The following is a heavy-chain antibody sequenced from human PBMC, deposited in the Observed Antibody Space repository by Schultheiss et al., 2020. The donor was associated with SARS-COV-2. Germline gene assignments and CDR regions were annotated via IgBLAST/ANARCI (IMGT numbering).Heavy chain of an antibody. D-gene: IGHD4-23*01. V-gene: IGHV4-39*07. CDR2: IYTSGST. J-gene: IGHJ4*02. Sequence: SQTLSLTCTVSGGSISSSSYYWGWIRQPPGKGLEWIGSIYTSGSTNYNPSLKSRVTISVDTSKNQFSLKLSSVTAADTAVYYCARGWDYGGNSGEDYWGQGTLVTVSS. CDR3: ARGWDYGGNSGEDY. CDR1: GGSISSSSYY.